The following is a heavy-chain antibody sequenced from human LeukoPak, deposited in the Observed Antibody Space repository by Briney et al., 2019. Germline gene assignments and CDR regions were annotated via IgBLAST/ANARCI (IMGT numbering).Heavy chain of an antibody. J-gene: IGHJ3*02. V-gene: IGHV4-4*02. D-gene: IGHD3-16*01. CDR3: ARSVGGAFDI. CDR1: GGSISSSNW. CDR2: IYHSVST. Sequence: SETLSLTCAVSGGSISSSNWWSWVRQPPGKGLEWIGEIYHSVSTNYNPSLKSRVTISVDTSKNQFSLKLSSVTAADTAVYYCARSVGGAFDIWGQGTMVTVSS.